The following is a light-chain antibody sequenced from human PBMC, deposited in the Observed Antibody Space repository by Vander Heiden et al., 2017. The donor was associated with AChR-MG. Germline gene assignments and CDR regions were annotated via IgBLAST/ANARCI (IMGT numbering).Light chain of an antibody. CDR2: KDI. J-gene: IGLJ1*01. Sequence: SYQLTQPPSVSVSPGQTARMTCSADVLSKQSVYWYQQRPGQAPVVVIFKDIERPSGISERFSGSRSGTTVTLTISGVQPEDEAAYYCQSADITGTSYVFGAGTKVTVL. CDR3: QSADITGTSYV. V-gene: IGLV3-25*03. CDR1: VLSKQS.